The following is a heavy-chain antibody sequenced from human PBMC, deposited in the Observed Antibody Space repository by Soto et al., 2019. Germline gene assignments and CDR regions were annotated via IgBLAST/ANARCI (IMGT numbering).Heavy chain of an antibody. J-gene: IGHJ6*02. CDR3: AREDDGGDRDYYGLDV. Sequence: SETLSLTCTVSGGSISSDNYHWTWIRQSPGKGLEWIGYIYYSGSIFYNPSFKSRVTISVDTSKNQFSLQLSSVTAADKAVYFCAREDDGGDRDYYGLDVWGQGTTVTGSS. CDR2: IYYSGSI. V-gene: IGHV4-30-4*08. CDR1: GGSISSDNYH. D-gene: IGHD2-21*02.